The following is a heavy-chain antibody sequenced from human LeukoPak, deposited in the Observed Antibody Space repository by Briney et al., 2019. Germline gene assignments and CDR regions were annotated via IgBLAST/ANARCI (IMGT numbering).Heavy chain of an antibody. V-gene: IGHV4-59*08. D-gene: IGHD4-17*01. CDR2: IYYSGST. Sequence: PSETLSLTCTVSDGSISSYYWSWIRQPPGKGLEWVGYIYYSGSTNYSPSLKSRVTISVDTSKNQFSLKLSSVTAADTAVYYCARLPSTVNVHDAFDIWGQGTMVTVSS. CDR1: DGSISSYY. J-gene: IGHJ3*02. CDR3: ARLPSTVNVHDAFDI.